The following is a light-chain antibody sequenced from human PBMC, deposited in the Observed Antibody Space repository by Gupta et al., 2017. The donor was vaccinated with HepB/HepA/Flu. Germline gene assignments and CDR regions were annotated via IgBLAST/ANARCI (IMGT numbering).Light chain of an antibody. CDR2: KVS. CDR1: ESLLYSDGNTY. CDR3: MQGSSWPRT. Sequence: DVVLNQTPLSLPVTLGQPASISCRSSESLLYSDGNTYLSWFQQRPGQPPRRLIQKVSNRDSGVPDRFSGTGSGTVFTLTISRVEAEDVAVYYCMQGSSWPRTFGGGTKVEI. V-gene: IGKV2-30*01. J-gene: IGKJ4*01.